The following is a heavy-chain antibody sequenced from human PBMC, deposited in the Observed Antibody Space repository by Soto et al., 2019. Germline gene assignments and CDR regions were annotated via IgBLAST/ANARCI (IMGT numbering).Heavy chain of an antibody. CDR3: ARGPYYYDSSGYSSHGFDI. CDR1: GGSISSGGYS. V-gene: IGHV4-30-2*01. Sequence: QLQLQESGSGLVKPSQTLSLTCAVSGGSISSGGYSWSWIRQPPGKGLEWIGYIYHSGSTYYNPSLKSRVTISVDRSKNQCSLKLSSVTAADTAVYYCARGPYYYDSSGYSSHGFDIWGQGTMVTVSS. CDR2: IYHSGST. J-gene: IGHJ3*02. D-gene: IGHD3-22*01.